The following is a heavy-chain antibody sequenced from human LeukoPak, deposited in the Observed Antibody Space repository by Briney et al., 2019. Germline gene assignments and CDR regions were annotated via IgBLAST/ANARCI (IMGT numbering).Heavy chain of an antibody. CDR2: ISAYNGNT. J-gene: IGHJ4*02. Sequence: ASVKVSCKASGYTFTGYYMHWVRQAPGQGLEWMGWISAYNGNTNYAQKLQGRVTMTTDTSTSTAYMELRSLRSDDTAVYYCARDKYYDSSGYYLYWGQGTPVTVSS. V-gene: IGHV1-18*04. D-gene: IGHD3-22*01. CDR3: ARDKYYDSSGYYLY. CDR1: GYTFTGYY.